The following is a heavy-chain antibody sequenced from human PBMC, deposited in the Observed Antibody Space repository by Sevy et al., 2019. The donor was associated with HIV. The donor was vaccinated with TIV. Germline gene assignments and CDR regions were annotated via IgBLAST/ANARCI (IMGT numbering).Heavy chain of an antibody. CDR1: GFTFSSYG. CDR3: AKDAVVRGASSYGMDV. Sequence: GGSLRLSCAASGFTFSSYGMHWVRQAPGKGLEWVAVISYDGSNKYYADSVKGRFTISRDNSKNTLYLQMNSLRAEDTAVYYCAKDAVVRGASSYGMDVWGQGTTVTVSS. J-gene: IGHJ6*02. CDR2: ISYDGSNK. V-gene: IGHV3-30*18. D-gene: IGHD3-10*01.